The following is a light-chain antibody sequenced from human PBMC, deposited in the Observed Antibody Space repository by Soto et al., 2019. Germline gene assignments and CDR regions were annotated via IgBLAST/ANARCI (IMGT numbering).Light chain of an antibody. CDR2: DAS. CDR1: QSVSSY. V-gene: IGKV3-11*01. CDR3: QQRSNWPLT. J-gene: IGKJ4*01. Sequence: IVFTQSPGTLSLSPGERATLSCRASQSVSSYLAWYQQKPGQAPRLLIYDASNRATGIPARFSGSGSGTDFTLTISSLEPEDFTVYYCQQRSNWPLTFGGGTEVDIK.